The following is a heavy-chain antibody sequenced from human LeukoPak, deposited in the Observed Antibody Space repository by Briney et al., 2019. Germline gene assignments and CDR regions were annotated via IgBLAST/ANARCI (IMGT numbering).Heavy chain of an antibody. J-gene: IGHJ4*02. CDR2: INPNSGDT. CDR3: TRGNVGATQSFDY. D-gene: IGHD1-26*01. CDR1: GYTFTGYY. Sequence: ASVKVSCKASGYTFTGYYKHWVRQAPGQGLEWMGWINPNSGDTNYAQKFQGRVTVTRDTSISTAYMELSRLRSDDTAVYYCTRGNVGATQSFDYWGQGTLVTVSS. V-gene: IGHV1-2*02.